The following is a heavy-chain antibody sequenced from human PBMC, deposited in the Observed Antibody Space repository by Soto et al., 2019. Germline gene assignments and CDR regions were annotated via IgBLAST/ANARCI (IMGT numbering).Heavy chain of an antibody. J-gene: IGHJ4*02. D-gene: IGHD5-12*01. V-gene: IGHV4-39*01. CDR2: IYYSGST. CDR3: ARQGGYSGYDYVDFDY. CDR1: GGSISSSSYY. Sequence: SETLSLTCTVSGGSISSSSYYWGWILHPPGKGLEWIGSIYYSGSTYYNPSLKSRVTISVDTSKNQFSLKLSSVTAADTAVYYCARQGGYSGYDYVDFDYWGQGTLVTVSS.